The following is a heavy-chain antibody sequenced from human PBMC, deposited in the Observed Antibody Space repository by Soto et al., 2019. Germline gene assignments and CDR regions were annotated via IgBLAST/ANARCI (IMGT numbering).Heavy chain of an antibody. CDR1: GYTFTGYA. D-gene: IGHD6-19*01. V-gene: IGHV1-3*05. CDR3: ARAVAVPGYFDY. Sequence: QVQLVQSGAEEKKPGASVKVSCKASGYTFTGYAMHWVRQAPGQRLEWMGWINAGDGNTKYSQKFQGRVPMNRETAANAAYMGLSSLKAEDPDVYYCARAVAVPGYFDYWGQGTLVTVSS. J-gene: IGHJ4*02. CDR2: INAGDGNT.